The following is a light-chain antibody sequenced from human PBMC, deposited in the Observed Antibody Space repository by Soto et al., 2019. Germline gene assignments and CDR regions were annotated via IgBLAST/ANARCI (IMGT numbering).Light chain of an antibody. J-gene: IGKJ2*01. Sequence: EIVLTQSPGTLSLSPGERATLSCRASQSVSNSYLAWYQQKPGQAPRLVIYGASSRATDIPDRFSGSGSETDFTLTISRLEPDDFAVYYCQHYGTSSMYTFCQGTKMEIK. CDR1: QSVSNSY. CDR2: GAS. CDR3: QHYGTSSMYT. V-gene: IGKV3-20*01.